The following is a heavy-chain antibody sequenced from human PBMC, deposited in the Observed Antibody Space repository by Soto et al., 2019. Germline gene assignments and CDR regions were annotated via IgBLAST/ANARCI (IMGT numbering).Heavy chain of an antibody. Sequence: QVQLQESGPGLVKPSQTLSLTCTVSGGSISSGGYYWSWIRQHPGKGLEWIGYIYYSGSTYYNPSLKSRVTISVDTSKNQFPLKLSSVTAADTAVYYCARDFWSGYYNYYFDYWGQGTLVTVSS. V-gene: IGHV4-31*03. J-gene: IGHJ4*02. CDR2: IYYSGST. CDR1: GGSISSGGYY. CDR3: ARDFWSGYYNYYFDY. D-gene: IGHD3-3*01.